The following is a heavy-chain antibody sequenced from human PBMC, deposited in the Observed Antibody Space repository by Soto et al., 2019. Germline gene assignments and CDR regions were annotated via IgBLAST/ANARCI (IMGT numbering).Heavy chain of an antibody. V-gene: IGHV5-51*01. CDR1: GYSFTSYW. CDR3: AIAYGSGSLYYYYYGMDV. D-gene: IGHD3-10*01. CDR2: IYPGDSDT. Sequence: GESLKISFKGSGYSFTSYWIGWVRQMPGKGLEWMGIIYPGDSDTRYSPSFQGQVTISADKSISTAYLQWSSLKASDTTMYYCAIAYGSGSLYYYYYGMDVWGQGTTVTVSS. J-gene: IGHJ6*02.